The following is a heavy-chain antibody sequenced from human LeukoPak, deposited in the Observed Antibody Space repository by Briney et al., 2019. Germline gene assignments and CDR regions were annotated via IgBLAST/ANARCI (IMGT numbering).Heavy chain of an antibody. CDR1: GFIFRNYA. D-gene: IGHD6-13*01. J-gene: IGHJ4*02. Sequence: GGSLRLSCGASGFIFRNYAMSWVRQAPGEGLEWVGRIKSKTDGGTTDYAAPVKGRFTISRDDSKNTLYLQMNSLKTEDTAVYYCTTIAAAGYDYWGQGTLVTVSS. CDR3: TTIAAAGYDY. V-gene: IGHV3-15*01. CDR2: IKSKTDGGTT.